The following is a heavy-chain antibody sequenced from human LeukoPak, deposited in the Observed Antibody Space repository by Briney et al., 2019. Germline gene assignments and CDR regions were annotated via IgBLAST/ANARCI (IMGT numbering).Heavy chain of an antibody. CDR2: IYYSGST. Sequence: PSETLSLTCTVSGASVSSGSYYWSWIRQPPGKGLEWIGYIYYSGSTNYNPSLKSRVTISVDTSKNQFSLKLSSVTAADTAVYYCARVYYYGSGSYWYYFDYWGQGTLGTVSS. V-gene: IGHV4-61*01. CDR3: ARVYYYGSGSYWYYFDY. CDR1: GASVSSGSYY. J-gene: IGHJ4*02. D-gene: IGHD3-10*01.